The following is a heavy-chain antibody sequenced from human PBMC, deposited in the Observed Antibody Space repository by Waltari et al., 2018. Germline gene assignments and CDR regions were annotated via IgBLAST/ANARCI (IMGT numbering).Heavy chain of an antibody. CDR2: INHSGSX. J-gene: IGHJ4*02. CDR1: GGSFSGYY. Sequence: QVQLQQWGAGLLKPSETLSLTCAVYGGSFSGYYWSWIRQPPGKGLEWIGEINHSGSXNXNPSLKSXVTISVDTSKNQFSLKXXSVTAADTAVYYCARGSGDYWGQGTLVTVSS. V-gene: IGHV4-34*01. CDR3: ARGSGDY. D-gene: IGHD3-10*01.